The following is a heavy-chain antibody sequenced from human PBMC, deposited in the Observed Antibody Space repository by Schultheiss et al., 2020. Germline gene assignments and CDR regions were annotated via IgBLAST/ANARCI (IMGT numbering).Heavy chain of an antibody. CDR1: GFTFDDYA. J-gene: IGHJ4*02. D-gene: IGHD2-15*01. CDR3: ASLVVVAANDFDY. V-gene: IGHV3-9*01. CDR2: ISWNSGCI. Sequence: GGSLRLSCAASGFTFDDYAMHWVRQAPGKGLEWVSGISWNSGCIDYADSVKGRFTISRDNAKISLYLQMNSLRDEDTAVYYCASLVVVAANDFDYWGQGTLVTVSS.